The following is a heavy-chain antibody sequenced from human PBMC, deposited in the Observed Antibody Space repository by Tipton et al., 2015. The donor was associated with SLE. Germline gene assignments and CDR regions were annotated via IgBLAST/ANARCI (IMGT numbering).Heavy chain of an antibody. D-gene: IGHD3-3*01. Sequence: TLSLTCSVSGGSISSSSYFWSWIRQPPGKGLEWIGYIYYSGSTNYNPSLKSRVPMSVDTSKNQFSLRLTSVTAADTAVYYCARLEDPFGIFGVPKGWFDPWGQGTLVTVSS. J-gene: IGHJ5*02. V-gene: IGHV4-61*01. CDR3: ARLEDPFGIFGVPKGWFDP. CDR2: IYYSGST. CDR1: GGSISSSSYF.